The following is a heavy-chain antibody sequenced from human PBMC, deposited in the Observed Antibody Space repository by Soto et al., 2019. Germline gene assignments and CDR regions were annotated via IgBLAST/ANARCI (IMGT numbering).Heavy chain of an antibody. V-gene: IGHV1-3*01. CDR2: INAGNGNT. CDR3: AEVPFEIAGARPY. Sequence: ASVKVSCKASGYTFTSYAMHWVRQAPGQRLEWMGWINAGNGNTKYSQKFQGRVTITRDTSASTAYMDLSSLRSENTALYYCAEVPFEIAGARPYGAQGTLLTFS. D-gene: IGHD6-25*01. J-gene: IGHJ4*02. CDR1: GYTFTSYA.